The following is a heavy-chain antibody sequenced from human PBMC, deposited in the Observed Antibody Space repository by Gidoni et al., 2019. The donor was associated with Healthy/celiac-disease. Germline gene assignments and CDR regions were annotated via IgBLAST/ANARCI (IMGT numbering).Heavy chain of an antibody. CDR2: INHSGST. CDR1: GGSFSGYY. D-gene: IGHD5-12*01. CDR3: ARGGLRNAFDI. V-gene: IGHV4-34*01. Sequence: QVQLQQWGAGLLKPSETLSITCAVYGGSFSGYYWSWIRQPPGKGLEWIGEINHSGSTNYNPSLKRRVTISVDTSKNQFSLKLSSVTAADTAVYYCARGGLRNAFDIWGQGTMVTVSS. J-gene: IGHJ3*02.